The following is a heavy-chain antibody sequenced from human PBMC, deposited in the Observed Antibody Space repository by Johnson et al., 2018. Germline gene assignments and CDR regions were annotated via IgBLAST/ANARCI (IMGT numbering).Heavy chain of an antibody. D-gene: IGHD2-15*01. CDR1: GFTFSSYG. J-gene: IGHJ3*02. CDR3: ARDENVGYCSGGSCYSLYAFDI. CDR2: IGYDGSNK. V-gene: IGHV3-33*01. Sequence: QVQLVESGGGVVQXGRSLRLSCAASGFTFSSYGMHWVRQAPGKGLEWVAVIGYDGSNKYYADSVKGRFPISRDNSKNTLYLQMNSLRAADTAVYYWARDENVGYCSGGSCYSLYAFDIWGQGTMVTVSS.